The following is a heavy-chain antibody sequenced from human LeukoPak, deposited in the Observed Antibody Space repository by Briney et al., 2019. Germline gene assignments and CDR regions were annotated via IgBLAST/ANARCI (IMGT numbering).Heavy chain of an antibody. CDR1: GGSFSGYY. Sequence: PSETLSLTCAVYGGSFSGYYWSWIRQPPGKGLEWIGEINHSGSTNYNPSLKSRVTISVDTSKNQFSLKLSSVTAADTAVYYCARGLYSYGYDLRYWGQGTLVTVPS. CDR2: INHSGST. V-gene: IGHV4-34*01. J-gene: IGHJ4*02. D-gene: IGHD5-18*01. CDR3: ARGLYSYGYDLRY.